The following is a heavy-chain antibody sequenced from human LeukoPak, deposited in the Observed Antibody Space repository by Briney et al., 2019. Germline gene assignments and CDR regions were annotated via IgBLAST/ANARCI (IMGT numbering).Heavy chain of an antibody. D-gene: IGHD6-19*01. CDR1: GYTFTSYD. CDR2: MNPNSGNT. Sequence: GASVKVSCKASGYTFTSYDINWVRQATGQGLEWMGWMNPNSGNTGYAQKFQGRVTMTRNTSISTAYMELSSLRSEDTAVYYCARSPIAVADPSDYWGQGTLVTVSS. V-gene: IGHV1-8*01. CDR3: ARSPIAVADPSDY. J-gene: IGHJ4*02.